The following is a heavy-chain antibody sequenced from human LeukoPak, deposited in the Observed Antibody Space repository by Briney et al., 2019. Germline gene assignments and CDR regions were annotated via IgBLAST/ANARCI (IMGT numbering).Heavy chain of an antibody. Sequence: ASVKVSCKASGYTFISYDINWVRQVTGQGLEWMGWMNPNSGNTGYAQKFQGRVTMTRNTSISTAYMELSSLRSEDTAVYYCAREATMVRGVIITDYYYYYMDVWGKGTTVTISS. D-gene: IGHD3-10*01. CDR3: AREATMVRGVIITDYYYYYMDV. J-gene: IGHJ6*03. CDR2: MNPNSGNT. V-gene: IGHV1-8*02. CDR1: GYTFISYD.